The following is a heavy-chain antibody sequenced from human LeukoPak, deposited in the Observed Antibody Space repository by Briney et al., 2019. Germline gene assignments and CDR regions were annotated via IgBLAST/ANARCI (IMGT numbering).Heavy chain of an antibody. V-gene: IGHV3-23*01. CDR1: GFTFNSYS. CDR2: INDSGDYT. Sequence: GGSLRLSCAASGFTFNSYSMAWVGQAPGRGLEWVSVINDSGDYTVYADSVKGRFTISRDNSEKTLYMQMNSLRAEDTAVYYFSSERDPGSDVADHFDHWGQGTLVTVSS. J-gene: IGHJ4*02. CDR3: SSERDPGSDVADHFDH. D-gene: IGHD6-19*01.